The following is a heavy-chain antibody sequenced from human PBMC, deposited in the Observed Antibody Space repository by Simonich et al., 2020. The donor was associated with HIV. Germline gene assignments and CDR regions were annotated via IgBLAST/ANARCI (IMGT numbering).Heavy chain of an antibody. D-gene: IGHD2-2*02. CDR3: ARLRIVVPATITY. V-gene: IGHV4-4*02. Sequence: QVQLQESGPGLVKPSGTLSLTCAVSGGSISSSNWWSWVRQPPGKGLEWIGSIDYIGRSSYNPARRSRVTISVDTSKNQFSLKLSSVTAADTAVYYCARLRIVVPATITYWGQGTLVTVSS. CDR2: IDYIGRS. CDR1: GGSISSSNW. J-gene: IGHJ4*02.